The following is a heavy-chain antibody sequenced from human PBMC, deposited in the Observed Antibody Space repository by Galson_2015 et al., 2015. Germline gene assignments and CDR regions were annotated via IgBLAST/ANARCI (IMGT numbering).Heavy chain of an antibody. J-gene: IGHJ2*01. V-gene: IGHV3-33*01. CDR2: IWYDGSNK. CDR1: GFTFSSYG. CDR3: ARDEGWLHVSNGYFDL. D-gene: IGHD5-24*01. Sequence: SLRLSCAASGFTFSSYGMHWVRQAPGKGLEWVAVIWYDGSNKYYADSVKGRFTISRDNSKNTLYLQMNSLRAEDTAVYYCARDEGWLHVSNGYFDLWGRGTLVTVSS.